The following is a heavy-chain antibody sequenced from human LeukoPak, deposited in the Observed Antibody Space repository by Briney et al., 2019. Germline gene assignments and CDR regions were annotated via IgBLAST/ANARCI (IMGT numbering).Heavy chain of an antibody. J-gene: IGHJ5*02. D-gene: IGHD2-15*01. Sequence: PGGSLRLSCAASGFTFKNSWMSWVRQAPGKGLEWVANIKQDGGEKYYVDSVKGRFTISRDNSKNTLYLQMNSLRAEDTAVYYCARDTVVAATHWFDPWGQGTLVTVSS. V-gene: IGHV3-7*01. CDR3: ARDTVVAATHWFDP. CDR2: IKQDGGEK. CDR1: GFTFKNSW.